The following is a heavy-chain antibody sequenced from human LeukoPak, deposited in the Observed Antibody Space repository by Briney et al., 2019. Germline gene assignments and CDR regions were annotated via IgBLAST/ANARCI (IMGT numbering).Heavy chain of an antibody. Sequence: ASVKVSCKASGGTFSTYAISWVRQAPGQGLEWMGGIIPIFGTANYAQKFQGRVTITADESTSTAYMELSSLRSEDTTVYYCARDITGLGSGSYALDYWGQGNLVTVSS. J-gene: IGHJ4*02. CDR3: ARDITGLGSGSYALDY. D-gene: IGHD3-10*01. V-gene: IGHV1-69*13. CDR1: GGTFSTYA. CDR2: IIPIFGTA.